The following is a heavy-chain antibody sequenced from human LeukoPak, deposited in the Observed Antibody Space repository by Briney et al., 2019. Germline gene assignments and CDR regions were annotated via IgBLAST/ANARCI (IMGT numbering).Heavy chain of an antibody. D-gene: IGHD3-3*01. V-gene: IGHV3-23*01. CDR1: GFTFSSYA. CDR2: ISGSGGST. Sequence: GSLRLSCAASGFTFSSYAMSWVRQAPGKGLEWVSAISGSGGSTYYADSVKGRFTISRDNSKNTLYLQMNSLRAEDTAVYYCAKSRGTYYDFWSGYPYYFDYWGQGTLVTVSS. CDR3: AKSRGTYYDFWSGYPYYFDY. J-gene: IGHJ4*02.